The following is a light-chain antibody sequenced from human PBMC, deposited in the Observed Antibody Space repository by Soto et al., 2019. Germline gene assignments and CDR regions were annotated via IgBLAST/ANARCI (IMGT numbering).Light chain of an antibody. CDR3: QQYNKWPSLT. CDR1: QSVSSN. Sequence: MTQSPSSLSASVGDRVTITCRASQSVSSNLAWYQQKPGQAPRLLIHGASTRATGIPARFSGSGSGTEFTLTISSLQSEDFAVYYCQQYNKWPSLTFGGGTKVEIK. CDR2: GAS. V-gene: IGKV3-15*01. J-gene: IGKJ4*01.